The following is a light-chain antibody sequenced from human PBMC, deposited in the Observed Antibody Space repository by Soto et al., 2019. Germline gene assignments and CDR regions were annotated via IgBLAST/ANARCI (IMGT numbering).Light chain of an antibody. V-gene: IGLV1-44*01. CDR1: TSNIGSNS. CDR2: NDN. J-gene: IGLJ3*02. CDR3: VSWDDTLNGWV. Sequence: QSVLTQPPSASGTSGRRVTISCSGSTSNIGSNSVNWYQQLPGTAPKLLIYNDNMRPSGVPDRFSGSKSGTSASLAISGLQSEDEADYYCVSWDDTLNGWVFGGGTQLTVL.